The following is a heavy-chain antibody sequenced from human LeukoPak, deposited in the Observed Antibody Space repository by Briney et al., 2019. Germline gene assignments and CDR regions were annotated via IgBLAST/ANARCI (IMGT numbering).Heavy chain of an antibody. V-gene: IGHV3-48*01. D-gene: IGHD2-15*01. CDR3: APKVVGSTPFDY. CDR2: ISSSSTI. J-gene: IGHJ4*02. Sequence: GGSLRLSCAASGFTSSSYSMNWVRQAPGKGLEWVSYISSSSTIYYADSVKGRFTISRDNAKNSLYLQMNSLRAEDTAVYYCAPKVVGSTPFDYWGQGTLVTVSS. CDR1: GFTSSSYS.